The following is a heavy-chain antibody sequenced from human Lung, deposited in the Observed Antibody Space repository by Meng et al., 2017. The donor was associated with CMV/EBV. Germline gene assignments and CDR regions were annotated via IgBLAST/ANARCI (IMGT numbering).Heavy chain of an antibody. CDR1: GYTFTGYC. D-gene: IGHD3-22*01. CDR3: ARVDYYDSSGYYNPDY. Sequence: SGYTFTGYCMHWVRQAPGQGLEWMGWINPNSGGTNYAQKFQGRVTMTRDTSISTAYMELSRLRSDDTAVYYCARVDYYDSSGYYNPDYWGQGTLVTVSS. V-gene: IGHV1-2*02. CDR2: INPNSGGT. J-gene: IGHJ4*02.